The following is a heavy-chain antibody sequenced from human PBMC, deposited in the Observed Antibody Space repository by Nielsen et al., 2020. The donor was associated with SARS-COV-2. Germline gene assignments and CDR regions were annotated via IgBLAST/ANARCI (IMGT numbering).Heavy chain of an antibody. D-gene: IGHD3-3*01. V-gene: IGHV3-23*01. Sequence: GESLKISCAASGFTFSSYAMSWVRQAPGKGLEWVSAISGSGGSTYYADSVKGRFTISRDNSKNTLYLQMNSLRAEDTAVYYCANLRFLEWLGDYWGQGTLVTVSS. J-gene: IGHJ4*02. CDR2: ISGSGGST. CDR3: ANLRFLEWLGDY. CDR1: GFTFSSYA.